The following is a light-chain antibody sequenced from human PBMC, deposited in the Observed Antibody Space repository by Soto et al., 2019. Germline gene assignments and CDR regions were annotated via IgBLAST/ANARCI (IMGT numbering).Light chain of an antibody. Sequence: QSSLTQPRSVSGSPVQSVTISCTGTSSDVCGYNYFSWYQHHPGKAPKLMIYDVDNRPSGFPGRFSGSKSGNTASLTISGLQAEDEADYYCCSYAGSXPFVFGTGTKVXV. CDR2: DVD. CDR1: SSDVCGYNY. J-gene: IGLJ1*01. CDR3: CSYAGSXPFV. V-gene: IGLV2-11*01.